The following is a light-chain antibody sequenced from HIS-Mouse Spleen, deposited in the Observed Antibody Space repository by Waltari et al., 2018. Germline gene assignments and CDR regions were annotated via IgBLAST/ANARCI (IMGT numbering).Light chain of an antibody. CDR2: QDS. CDR1: KLGDKY. J-gene: IGLJ2*01. V-gene: IGLV3-1*01. CDR3: QAWDSSYSV. Sequence: SYELTQPPSVSVSPGQTASITCSGDKLGDKYACWYQQKPGQSPVLVIYQDSKRPSGMPERFSGSNYGNTATLTISGTQAMDEADYYCQAWDSSYSVFGGGTKLTVL.